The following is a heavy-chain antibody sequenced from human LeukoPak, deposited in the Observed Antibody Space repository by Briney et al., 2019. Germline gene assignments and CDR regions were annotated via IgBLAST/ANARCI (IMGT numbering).Heavy chain of an antibody. Sequence: ASVKVSCKASGYTFTGYYMHWVRQAPGQGLEWMGWINPNSGGTNYAQKFQGRVTMTRNTSISTAYMELSSLRSEDTAVYYCARPYCSGGSCYSLAPDYWGQGTLVTVSS. CDR2: INPNSGGT. D-gene: IGHD2-15*01. V-gene: IGHV1-2*02. CDR1: GYTFTGYY. J-gene: IGHJ4*02. CDR3: ARPYCSGGSCYSLAPDY.